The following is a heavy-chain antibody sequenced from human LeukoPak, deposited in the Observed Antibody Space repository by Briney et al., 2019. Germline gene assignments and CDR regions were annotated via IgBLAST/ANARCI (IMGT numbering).Heavy chain of an antibody. J-gene: IGHJ5*02. CDR1: RFTFSNYA. V-gene: IGHV3-23*01. D-gene: IGHD6-13*01. Sequence: PGGSLRLSCASSRFTFSNYAMSWVRQAPGQGLEWVSGITDSGGDTFYADSVKGRFTISRDNSKNTLYPQMNSLRAEDTAVYYCAGTKGIAAADNWFDPWGQGTLVTVSS. CDR2: ITDSGGDT. CDR3: AGTKGIAAADNWFDP.